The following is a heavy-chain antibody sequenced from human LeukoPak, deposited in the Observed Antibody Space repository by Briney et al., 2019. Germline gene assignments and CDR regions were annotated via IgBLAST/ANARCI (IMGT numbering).Heavy chain of an antibody. Sequence: SETLSLTCTVSGGSISSYYWSWIRQPAGKGLEWIGRIYTSGSTNYNPSLKSRVTISVDKSKNQFSLKLSSVTAADTAVYYCAREIQLALNYYYMGVWGKGTTVTVSS. D-gene: IGHD6-6*01. CDR2: IYTSGST. CDR1: GGSISSYY. V-gene: IGHV4-4*07. CDR3: AREIQLALNYYYMGV. J-gene: IGHJ6*03.